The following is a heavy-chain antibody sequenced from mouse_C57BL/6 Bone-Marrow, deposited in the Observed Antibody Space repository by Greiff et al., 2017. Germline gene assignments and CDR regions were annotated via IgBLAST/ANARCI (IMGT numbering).Heavy chain of an antibody. J-gene: IGHJ3*01. CDR2: ISTYYGDV. Sequence: VQLQQSGTELVRPGVSVKISCKGSGYTFTDFPMHWVKQSHAKSLEWIGVISTYYGDVTYNQKFKGKSTMTVDKSSSTAFMELARLTSYDSAIYYCVRGAGSSLFAYWGQGTLVTVSA. CDR3: VRGAGSSLFAY. D-gene: IGHD1-1*01. CDR1: GYTFTDFP. V-gene: IGHV1S137*01.